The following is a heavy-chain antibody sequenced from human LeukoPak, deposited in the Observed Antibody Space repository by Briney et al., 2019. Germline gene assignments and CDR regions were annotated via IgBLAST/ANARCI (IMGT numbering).Heavy chain of an antibody. CDR2: IKQDGNEK. Sequence: PGGSLRISCAGSGLNFGNYWMSWVRQTPGKGLEWVANIKQDGNEKFYVDSVRGRFNIFRENAKNSLYLQMNSLRAEDTAVYYCARARRDGNTGLAFDIWGQGTMVTVSS. CDR1: GLNFGNYW. J-gene: IGHJ3*02. D-gene: IGHD5-24*01. CDR3: ARARRDGNTGLAFDI. V-gene: IGHV3-7*01.